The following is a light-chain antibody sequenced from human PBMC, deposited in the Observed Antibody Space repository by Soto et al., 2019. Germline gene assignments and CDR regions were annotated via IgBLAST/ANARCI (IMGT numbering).Light chain of an antibody. V-gene: IGKV1-5*03. CDR3: QQYESYPMT. Sequence: DRQMTQYPSTLSASVGDRVSITCRASQSSSSWLAGYQQKPGKAPKLLISKASTLQRDVPPRFSDSGSWTEFTLTIRSLKHDDCATYYCQQYESYPMTFGGRNQVEIK. J-gene: IGKJ4*01. CDR2: KAS. CDR1: QSSSSW.